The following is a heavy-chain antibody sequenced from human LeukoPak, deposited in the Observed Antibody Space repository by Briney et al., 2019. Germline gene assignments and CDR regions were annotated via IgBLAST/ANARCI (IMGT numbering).Heavy chain of an antibody. CDR1: GFTFSSYG. CDR2: IWYDGSNK. J-gene: IGHJ4*02. D-gene: IGHD2-21*02. CDR3: ARGTATPDY. Sequence: GRSLRLSCAASGFTFSSYGMHWARQAPGKGLEWVAVIWYDGSNKYYADSVKGRFTISRDNSKNTLYLQMNSLRAEDTAVYYCARGTATPDYWGQGTLVTVSS. V-gene: IGHV3-33*01.